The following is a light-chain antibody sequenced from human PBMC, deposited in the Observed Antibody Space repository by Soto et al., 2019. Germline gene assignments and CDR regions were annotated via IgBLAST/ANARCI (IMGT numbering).Light chain of an antibody. CDR2: GAS. Sequence: EIVMTQSPATLSVSPGERATLSCRASQSVRSNLAWYQQKPGQAPRLLIYGASTRATGIPARFSGSGSVTEFTLTISRLQSEDFAVYYCQQYNNWPRTFGQGTKVQIQ. V-gene: IGKV3-15*01. CDR1: QSVRSN. CDR3: QQYNNWPRT. J-gene: IGKJ1*01.